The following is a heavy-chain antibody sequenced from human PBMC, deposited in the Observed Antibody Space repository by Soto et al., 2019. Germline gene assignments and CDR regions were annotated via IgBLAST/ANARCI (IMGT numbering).Heavy chain of an antibody. Sequence: VQLQESGPGLVKPSETLSLTCTVSGGSISSYYWSWIRQSPGKGLEWIGYIYYSGSTKYNPSLKSLVTISVDTSKNQFSLKLSSVTAADTAVYYCARGRGDTAMAWYYWGQGTLVTVSS. V-gene: IGHV4-59*01. CDR2: IYYSGST. CDR3: ARGRGDTAMAWYY. CDR1: GGSISSYY. D-gene: IGHD5-18*01. J-gene: IGHJ4*02.